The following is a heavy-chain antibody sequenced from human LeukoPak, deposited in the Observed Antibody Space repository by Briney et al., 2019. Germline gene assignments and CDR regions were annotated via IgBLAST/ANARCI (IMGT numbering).Heavy chain of an antibody. J-gene: IGHJ6*03. V-gene: IGHV1-8*01. D-gene: IGHD6-19*01. CDR1: GYTFTNYD. CDR2: MNPNSGNT. Sequence: ASVTVSCKASGYTFTNYDINWVRQAPGHALEWMGWMNPNSGNTGYARKFQGRVSMTRNTSISTAYMELSSLRSEDTAVYYCARFGRTVAGASVYYYYMDVWGKGTTVTVSS. CDR3: ARFGRTVAGASVYYYYMDV.